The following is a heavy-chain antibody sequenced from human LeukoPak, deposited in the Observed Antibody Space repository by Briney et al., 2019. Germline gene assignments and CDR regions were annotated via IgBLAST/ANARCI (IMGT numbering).Heavy chain of an antibody. CDR1: GGSISSYY. CDR3: ARSQLRYFDWLPLFDY. Sequence: SETLSLTCTVSGGSISSYYWSWIRQPPGKGLEWIGYIYYSGSTNYNPSLKSRVTISVDTSKNQFSLKLSSVTAADTAVYYCARSQLRYFDWLPLFDYWGQGTLVTVSS. D-gene: IGHD3-9*01. J-gene: IGHJ4*02. V-gene: IGHV4-59*01. CDR2: IYYSGST.